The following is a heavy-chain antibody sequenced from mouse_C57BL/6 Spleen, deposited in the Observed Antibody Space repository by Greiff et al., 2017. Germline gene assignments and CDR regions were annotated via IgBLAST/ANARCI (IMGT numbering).Heavy chain of an antibody. CDR3: ARRGPITTVVAPRYFDV. V-gene: IGHV1-18*01. CDR1: GYTFTDYN. CDR2: INPNNGGT. J-gene: IGHJ1*03. D-gene: IGHD1-1*01. Sequence: EVQLQQSGPELVKPGASVKIPCKASGYTFTDYNMDWVKQSHGKSLEWIGDINPNNGGTIYNQKFKGKATLTVDKSSSTAYMELRSLTSEDTAVYYCARRGPITTVVAPRYFDVWGTGTTVTVSS.